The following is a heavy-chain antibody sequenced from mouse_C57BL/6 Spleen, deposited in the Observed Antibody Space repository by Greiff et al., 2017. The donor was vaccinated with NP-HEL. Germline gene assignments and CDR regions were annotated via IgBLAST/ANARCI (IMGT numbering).Heavy chain of an antibody. V-gene: IGHV8-8*01. CDR2: IWWDADK. CDR1: GFSLSTFGMG. Sequence: QVTLKVSGPGILQPSQTLSLTCSFSGFSLSTFGMGVGWIRQPSGKGLEWLAHIWWDADKYYNPALKSRLTISKDTSKNHVFLKIANVDTADTATYYGARMNELGRFAYWGQGTLVTVSA. D-gene: IGHD4-1*01. J-gene: IGHJ3*01. CDR3: ARMNELGRFAY.